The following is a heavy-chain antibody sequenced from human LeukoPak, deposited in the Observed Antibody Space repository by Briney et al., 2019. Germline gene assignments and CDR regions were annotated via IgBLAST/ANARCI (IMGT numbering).Heavy chain of an antibody. Sequence: SETLTLTCTVSGGSISSGSYYWSWIRQPAGKGLEWIGRIYTSGSTNYNPSPKSRVTISVDTSKNQFSLELSSVTAADTAVYYCARETTEPGGYWSAQRDGFDIWGQGTRVTVSS. V-gene: IGHV4-61*02. CDR3: ARETTEPGGYWSAQRDGFDI. J-gene: IGHJ3*02. CDR1: GGSISSGSYY. CDR2: IYTSGST. D-gene: IGHD2-15*01.